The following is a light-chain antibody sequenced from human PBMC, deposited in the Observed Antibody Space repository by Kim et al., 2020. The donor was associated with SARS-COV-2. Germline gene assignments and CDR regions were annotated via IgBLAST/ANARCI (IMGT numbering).Light chain of an antibody. J-gene: IGLJ2*01. V-gene: IGLV3-19*01. CDR2: GKN. CDR3: NSRDSSGNHLVV. Sequence: SSELTQDPAVSVALGQTVRITCQRDSLRSYYASWYQQKPGQAPVLVIYGKNNRPSGIPDRFSGSSSGNTASLTITGAQAEDEADYYCNSRDSSGNHLVVF. CDR1: SLRSYY.